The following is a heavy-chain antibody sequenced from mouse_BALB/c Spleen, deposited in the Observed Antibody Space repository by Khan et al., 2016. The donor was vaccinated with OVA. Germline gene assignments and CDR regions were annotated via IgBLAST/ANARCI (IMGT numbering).Heavy chain of an antibody. D-gene: IGHD2-14*01. Sequence: VQLQQSGPDLVKPGASVKMSCKASGYSFTGYYMNWVKQSHGKSLECIGRINPNTGNTNYNQKFKGKVVFIVDTSSSTVYMELRSLTSEDSAVYYCARGYDFFAYWGQGTLVTVSA. CDR3: ARGYDFFAY. CDR2: INPNTGNT. V-gene: IGHV1-26*01. J-gene: IGHJ3*01. CDR1: GYSFTGYY.